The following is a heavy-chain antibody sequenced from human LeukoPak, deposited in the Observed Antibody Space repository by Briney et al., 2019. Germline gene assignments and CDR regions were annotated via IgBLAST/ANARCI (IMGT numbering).Heavy chain of an antibody. CDR3: AAGTAADY. CDR2: VSSSSSYT. Sequence: GGSPRLSCVVSGIPFSDFYMNWIRQAPGKGLEWISYVSSSSSYTDYAESVKGRFTISRDNAKSALYLEMSDLRVEDTAVYYCAAGTAADYWGQGTLVIVSS. J-gene: IGHJ4*02. V-gene: IGHV3-11*03. CDR1: GIPFSDFY. D-gene: IGHD6-13*01.